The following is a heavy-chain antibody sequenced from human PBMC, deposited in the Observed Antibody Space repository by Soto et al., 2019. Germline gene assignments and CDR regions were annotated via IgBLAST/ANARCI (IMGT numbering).Heavy chain of an antibody. V-gene: IGHV4-31*03. CDR3: ASYYSSSWVNWYDP. CDR2: IYYSGST. CDR1: GDSISSGGYY. J-gene: IGHJ5*02. Sequence: SETLSLTCTVSGDSISSGGYYWSWIRQHPGKGLEWIGYIYYSGSTYYNPSLKSRVTISVDTSKNQFSLKLRSVTAADTAVYYCASYYSSSWVNWYDPWGQGTRVTFSS. D-gene: IGHD6-13*01.